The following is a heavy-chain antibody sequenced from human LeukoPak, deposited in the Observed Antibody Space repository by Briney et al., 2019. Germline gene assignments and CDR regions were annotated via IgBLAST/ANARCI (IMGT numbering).Heavy chain of an antibody. Sequence: PGRSLRLSCAASGFTFSSYAMHWVRQAPGKGLEWVAVISYDGSNKYDADSVKGRFTISRDNSKNTLYLQMNSLRAEDTAVYYCARDRLYSSSWTGFDPWGQGTLVTVSS. CDR2: ISYDGSNK. CDR1: GFTFSSYA. CDR3: ARDRLYSSSWTGFDP. D-gene: IGHD6-13*01. V-gene: IGHV3-30-3*01. J-gene: IGHJ5*02.